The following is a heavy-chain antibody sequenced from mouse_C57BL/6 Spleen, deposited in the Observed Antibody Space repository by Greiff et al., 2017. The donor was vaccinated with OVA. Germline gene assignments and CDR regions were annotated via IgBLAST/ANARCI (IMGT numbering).Heavy chain of an antibody. CDR1: GYTFTSYW. Sequence: VQLQQPGAELVKPGASVKLSCKASGYTFTSYWMQWVKQRPGQGLEWIGEIDPSDSYTNYNQKFKGKATLTVDTSSSTAYMQLSSLTSEDSAVYYCARRALNYYAMDYWGQGTSVTVSS. J-gene: IGHJ4*01. V-gene: IGHV1-50*01. D-gene: IGHD3-3*01. CDR3: ARRALNYYAMDY. CDR2: IDPSDSYT.